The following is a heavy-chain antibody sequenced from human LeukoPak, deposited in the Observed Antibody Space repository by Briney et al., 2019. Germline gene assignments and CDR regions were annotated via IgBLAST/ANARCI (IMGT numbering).Heavy chain of an antibody. J-gene: IGHJ4*02. D-gene: IGHD3-10*01. CDR3: ASGITMVRGSVSDY. Sequence: PSETLSLTCAVYGGSFSNYYWSWIRQPPGKGLEWIGEINHGGTTKYNPSLKSRVTISVDTSKNQFSLKLSSVTAADTAVYYCASGITMVRGSVSDYWGQGTLVTVSS. CDR2: INHGGTT. V-gene: IGHV4-34*01. CDR1: GGSFSNYY.